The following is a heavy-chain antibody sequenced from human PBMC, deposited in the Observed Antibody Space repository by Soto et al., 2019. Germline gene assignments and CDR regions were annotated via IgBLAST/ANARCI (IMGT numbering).Heavy chain of an antibody. CDR3: AADSWTDSSSPDWYYYYGMDV. J-gene: IGHJ6*02. Sequence: GASVKVSWKASGYTFTGYYMHLVRQAPGQGLEWMGWINPNSGNTNYAQKFQERVTITRDMSTSTAYMELSSLRSEDTAVYYCAADSWTDSSSPDWYYYYGMDVWGQGTTVTVS. D-gene: IGHD6-6*01. CDR1: GYTFTGYY. V-gene: IGHV1-2*02. CDR2: INPNSGNT.